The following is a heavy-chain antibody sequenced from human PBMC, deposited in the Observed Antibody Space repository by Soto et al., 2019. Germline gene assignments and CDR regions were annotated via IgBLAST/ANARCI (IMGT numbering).Heavy chain of an antibody. Sequence: QITLKESGPTLVKPTQTLTLTCTFSGFSLSTSAVGVGWIRQPPGKALEWLAIIYWDDEKRYSPSLKTRLTVTKDTSKNQVVLTMTNVDPVDTATYYCAHRAYFDSGKQFDYWGQGTLVSVSS. V-gene: IGHV2-5*02. CDR3: AHRAYFDSGKQFDY. CDR2: IYWDDEK. J-gene: IGHJ4*02. CDR1: GFSLSTSAVG. D-gene: IGHD3-10*01.